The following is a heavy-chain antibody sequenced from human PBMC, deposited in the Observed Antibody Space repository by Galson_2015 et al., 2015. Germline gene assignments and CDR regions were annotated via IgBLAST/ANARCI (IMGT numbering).Heavy chain of an antibody. D-gene: IGHD1-26*01. Sequence: SLRLSCAASGFTFSSYAMSWVRQAPGKGLEWVSAISGSGGSTYYADSMKGRFTISRDNSKNTLYLQMNSLRAEDTAVYYCAKSIVGATIFDYWGQGTLVTVSS. J-gene: IGHJ4*02. CDR1: GFTFSSYA. CDR3: AKSIVGATIFDY. CDR2: ISGSGGST. V-gene: IGHV3-23*01.